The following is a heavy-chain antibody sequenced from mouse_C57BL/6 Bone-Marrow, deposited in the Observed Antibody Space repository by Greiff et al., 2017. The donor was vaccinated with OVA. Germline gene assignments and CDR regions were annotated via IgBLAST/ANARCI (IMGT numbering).Heavy chain of an antibody. CDR1: GFTFSSYA. Sequence: DVMLVESGGGLVKPGGSLKLSCAASGFTFSSYAMSWVRQTPEKRLEWVATISDGGSYTYYPDNVKGRFTISRDNAKNNLYLQMSHLKSEDTAMYYCARDGRRGYAMDYWGQETSVTVSS. CDR2: ISDGGSYT. V-gene: IGHV5-4*01. J-gene: IGHJ4*01. CDR3: ARDGRRGYAMDY.